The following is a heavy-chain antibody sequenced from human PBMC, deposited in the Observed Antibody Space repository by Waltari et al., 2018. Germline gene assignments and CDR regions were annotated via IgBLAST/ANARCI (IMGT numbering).Heavy chain of an antibody. CDR2: INPSGGST. CDR1: EYTFTSSY. V-gene: IGHV1-46*01. D-gene: IGHD3-22*01. J-gene: IGHJ4*02. CDR3: AADYYDSTVHYYFDY. Sequence: QVQLVQSGAEVKKPGASVKISCKTSEYTFTSSYIHWVRQAPGQGLEWMGIINPSGGSTIYAQKFQGRVTMTRDTSTSTVYMELSSLRSEDTAVYYCAADYYDSTVHYYFDYWGQGSLVTVSS.